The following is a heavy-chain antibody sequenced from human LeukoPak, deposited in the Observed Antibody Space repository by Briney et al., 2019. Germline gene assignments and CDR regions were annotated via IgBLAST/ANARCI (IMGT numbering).Heavy chain of an antibody. CDR1: GFTFSSYW. CDR2: INSDGYSI. V-gene: IGHV3-74*01. Sequence: GGPLRLSCAASGFTFSSYWMHWVRQAPGKGLVWVARINSDGYSISYADSVKGRFTISRDNTKNTLYLYVNSLRVEDTAIYYCARATAVAGTDQWGQGTLVTVSS. CDR3: ARATAVAGTDQ. J-gene: IGHJ4*02. D-gene: IGHD6-19*01.